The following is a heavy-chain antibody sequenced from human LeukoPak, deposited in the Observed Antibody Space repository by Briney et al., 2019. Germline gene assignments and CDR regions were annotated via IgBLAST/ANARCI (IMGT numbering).Heavy chain of an antibody. CDR3: AKDDRWLQFCC. J-gene: IGHJ4*02. D-gene: IGHD5-24*01. CDR1: GFTFTNYA. CDR2: ISGSGGGT. V-gene: IGHV3-23*01. Sequence: PGGSLRLSCAASGFTFTNYAMTWVRQAPGKGLEWVSAISGSGGGTYYADSVKGRFTISRDNSRNTVYLQMNSLRAEDTAVYYCAKDDRWLQFCCWGQGTLVTVSA.